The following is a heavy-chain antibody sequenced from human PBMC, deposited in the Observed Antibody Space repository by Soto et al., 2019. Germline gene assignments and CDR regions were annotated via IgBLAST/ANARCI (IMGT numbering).Heavy chain of an antibody. Sequence: GGSLRLSCAASGITFSKAWMNWVRKAPGKGLEYIGRIRSKTDGGTTEYAAPVEGRFTVSRDDSKNTLYLQMSGLKTEDTAVYYCTTTRPGTNVFDNWGQGTLVTVPS. CDR1: GITFSKAW. V-gene: IGHV3-15*01. D-gene: IGHD6-13*01. CDR3: TTTRPGTNVFDN. CDR2: IRSKTDGGTT. J-gene: IGHJ3*02.